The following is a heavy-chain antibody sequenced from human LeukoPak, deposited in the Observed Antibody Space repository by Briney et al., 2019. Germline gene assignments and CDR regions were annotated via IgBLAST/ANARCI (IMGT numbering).Heavy chain of an antibody. V-gene: IGHV7-4-1*02. J-gene: IGHJ4*02. CDR2: INTNTGNP. CDR3: VRDQAGGPDY. D-gene: IGHD2-15*01. CDR1: GYTFTNYA. Sequence: ASVKVSCKASGYTFTNYAMNWVRQAPGQGFEWMGWINTNTGNPTYAQGFTGRFAFSLDTSVSTAYLQISSLKADDTAIYYCVRDQAGGPDYWGQGTLVPVSS.